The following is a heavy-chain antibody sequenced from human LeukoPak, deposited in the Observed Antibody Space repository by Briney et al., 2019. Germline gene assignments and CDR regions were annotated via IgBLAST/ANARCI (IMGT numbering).Heavy chain of an antibody. J-gene: IGHJ4*02. CDR1: GFTFSSYS. CDR3: ASEMGDY. Sequence: GGSLRLSCAASGFTFSSYSMNWVRQAPGKGLEWVSYISSSSTTIYYADSVKGRFTIFRDNAKNSLYLQMNSLSAEDTAVYYCASEMGDYWGQGTLVTVSS. CDR2: ISSSSTTI. V-gene: IGHV3-48*01. D-gene: IGHD2-8*01.